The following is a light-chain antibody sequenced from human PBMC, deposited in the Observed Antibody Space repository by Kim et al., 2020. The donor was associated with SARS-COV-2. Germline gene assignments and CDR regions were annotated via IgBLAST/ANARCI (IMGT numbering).Light chain of an antibody. CDR3: CSYAGSSIVV. V-gene: IGLV2-23*02. J-gene: IGLJ2*01. CDR1: SSDVGSYNL. CDR2: EVS. Sequence: GQSITNSCTGTSSDVGSYNLVSWYQQHPGKAPKRMIYEVSKRPSGVSNRFSGSKSGNTASLTISGLQAEDEADYYCCSYAGSSIVVFGGGTQLTVL.